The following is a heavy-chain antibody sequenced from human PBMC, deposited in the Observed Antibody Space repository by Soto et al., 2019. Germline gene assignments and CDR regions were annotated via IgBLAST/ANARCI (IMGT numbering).Heavy chain of an antibody. J-gene: IGHJ3*02. Sequence: ASVKVSCKASGYTFTSYGICWVRQAPGQGLEWMGWISAYNGNTNYAQKLQGRVTMTTDTSTSTAYMELRSLRSDDTAVYYCARDYRLGDILTDDDAFDIWGQGTMVTVSS. CDR2: ISAYNGNT. D-gene: IGHD3-9*01. CDR3: ARDYRLGDILTDDDAFDI. V-gene: IGHV1-18*01. CDR1: GYTFTSYG.